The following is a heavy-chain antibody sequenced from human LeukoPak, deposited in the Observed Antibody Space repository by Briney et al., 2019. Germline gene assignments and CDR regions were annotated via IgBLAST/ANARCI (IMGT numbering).Heavy chain of an antibody. D-gene: IGHD3-22*01. CDR3: AKVINSGYYYYFDY. Sequence: PGGSLRLSCAASGFTVSSNYMSWVRQAPGKGLEWVSVIYSGGSTYYADSVKGRFTISRDNSKNTLYMQMNSLRAEDTAVYYCAKVINSGYYYYFDYWGQGTLVTVSS. V-gene: IGHV3-53*01. CDR1: GFTVSSNY. CDR2: IYSGGST. J-gene: IGHJ4*02.